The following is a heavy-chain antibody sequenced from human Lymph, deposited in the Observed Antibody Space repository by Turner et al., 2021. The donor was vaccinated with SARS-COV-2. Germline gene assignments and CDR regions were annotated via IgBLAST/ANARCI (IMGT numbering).Heavy chain of an antibody. CDR1: GGTFSSYA. CDR3: ARDSPYCSSTSCYDP. D-gene: IGHD2-2*01. CDR2: IIPILAIA. V-gene: IGHV1-69*10. Sequence: QVQLVQSVAEVKKPGSSVKVSCKASGGTFSSYAITWGRQAPGQGLEWMGGIIPILAIANYAQKFQGRVTITADKSTSTAYMELSSLRSEDTAVYYCARDSPYCSSTSCYDPWGQGTLVTVSS. J-gene: IGHJ5*02.